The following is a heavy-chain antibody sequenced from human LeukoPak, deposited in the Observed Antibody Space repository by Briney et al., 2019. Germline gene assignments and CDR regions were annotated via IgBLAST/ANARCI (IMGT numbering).Heavy chain of an antibody. J-gene: IGHJ3*01. CDR3: ARDPNGDYIGAFEF. D-gene: IGHD4-17*01. CDR2: VSGSGGGT. V-gene: IGHV3-23*01. Sequence: GGSLRLSCEASGFTFSSYAMIWVRQAPGKGLEWVSAVSGSGGGTQYADSVKGRFTISRDNSKHTLYLQMNSLRAEDTAVYYCARDPNGDYIGAFEFWGQGTMVTVSS. CDR1: GFTFSSYA.